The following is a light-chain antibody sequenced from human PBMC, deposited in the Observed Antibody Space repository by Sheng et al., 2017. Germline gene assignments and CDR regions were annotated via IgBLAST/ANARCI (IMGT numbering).Light chain of an antibody. CDR1: QSVSSSY. V-gene: IGKV3-20*01. CDR2: GAS. CDR3: MQRLQFPFT. J-gene: IGKJ3*01. Sequence: EIVLTQSPGTLSLSPGERATLSCRASQSVSSSYLAWYQQKPGQAPRLLIYGASSRATGIPDRFSGSGSATDFTLKITRVEAEDVGIYYCMQRLQFPFTFGPGTRVEIK.